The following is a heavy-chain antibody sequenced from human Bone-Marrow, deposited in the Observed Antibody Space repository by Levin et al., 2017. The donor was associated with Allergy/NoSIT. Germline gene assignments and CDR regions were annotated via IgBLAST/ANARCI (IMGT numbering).Heavy chain of an antibody. CDR2: IKSKNDGGII. CDR3: TTVDTGWGGYFRE. V-gene: IGHV3-15*01. CDR1: GFSFSYVW. D-gene: IGHD5-18*01. Sequence: SGGSLRLSCAASGFSFSYVWMSWVRQAPGKGLEWVGRIKSKNDGGIIDYATPVKDRFTISRDDSKNTMYLQMNDLTTEDTAIYYCTTVDTGWGGYFREWGQGTLATVSS. J-gene: IGHJ4*02.